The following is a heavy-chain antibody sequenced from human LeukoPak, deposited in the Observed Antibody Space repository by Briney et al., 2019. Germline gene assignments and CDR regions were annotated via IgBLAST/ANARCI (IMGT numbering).Heavy chain of an antibody. J-gene: IGHJ5*02. CDR1: GVSISSSIYY. D-gene: IGHD3-10*01. Sequence: SETLSLTCTVSGVSISSSIYYWGWIRQPPGKGLEWIGCIYYNGYTYYTSSLKSRVTIFVDTSKNQFSLKLISVTAADTAVYYCARQGGDTMVRGVVRDWFDPWGQGTLVTVSS. V-gene: IGHV4-39*01. CDR2: IYYNGYT. CDR3: ARQGGDTMVRGVVRDWFDP.